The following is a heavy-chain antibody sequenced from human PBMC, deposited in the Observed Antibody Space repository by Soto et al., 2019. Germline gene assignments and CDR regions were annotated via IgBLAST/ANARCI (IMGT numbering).Heavy chain of an antibody. J-gene: IGHJ6*02. V-gene: IGHV3-30-3*01. CDR3: ARESHHCTNGVCLWVGMDV. CDR1: GFTFSSYA. Sequence: QVQLVESGGGVVQPGRSLRLSCAASGFTFSSYAMHWVRQAPGKGLEWVAVISYDGSNKYYADSVKGRFTISRDNSKNTLYLQMNSLRAEDTAVYYCARESHHCTNGVCLWVGMDVWGQGTTVTVSS. CDR2: ISYDGSNK. D-gene: IGHD2-8*01.